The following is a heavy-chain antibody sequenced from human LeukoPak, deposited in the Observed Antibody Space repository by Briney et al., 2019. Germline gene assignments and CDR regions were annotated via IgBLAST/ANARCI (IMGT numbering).Heavy chain of an antibody. D-gene: IGHD5-12*01. Sequence: PGGSLRLSCAASGCAFNTYAMNWVRPAPGKGLGWVSAISENGSTYYEDSPQGRFTISRGNAKNTLYPQVNSLGAEDQAGVYFAMAPVSGTYDSVDYWGQGTLVTVSS. J-gene: IGHJ4*02. CDR2: ISENGST. CDR3: AMAPVSGTYDSVDY. CDR1: GCAFNTYA. V-gene: IGHV3-23*01.